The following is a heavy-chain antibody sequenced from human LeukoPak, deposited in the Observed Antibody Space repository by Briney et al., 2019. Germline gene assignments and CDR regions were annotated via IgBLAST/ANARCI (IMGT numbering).Heavy chain of an antibody. CDR1: GYTFTSYY. V-gene: IGHV1-46*03. D-gene: IGHD3-9*01. Sequence: ASVKVSCKASGYTFTSYYMHWVRQAPGQGLGWMGIINPSGGSTSYAQKFQGRVTMTRDMSTSTVYMELSSLRSEDTAVYYCTRVGGPLRYFDWSHGDYWGQGTLVTVSS. CDR2: INPSGGST. CDR3: TRVGGPLRYFDWSHGDY. J-gene: IGHJ4*02.